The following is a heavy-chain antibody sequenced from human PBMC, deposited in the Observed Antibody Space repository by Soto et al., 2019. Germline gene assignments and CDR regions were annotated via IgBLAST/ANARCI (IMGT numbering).Heavy chain of an antibody. CDR1: GYTFFTYD. CDR3: ARHHGPTTSENWFDP. V-gene: IGHV1-18*01. D-gene: IGHD5-12*01. CDR2: ISTDRGDT. J-gene: IGHJ5*02. Sequence: QVHLVQSGVEVKTPGASVKVSCQASGYTFFTYDISWVRQPPGQGLEWMGSISTDRGDTKYAQKFQGRVTMTTDTSTTTAYLELRSLRSDDTAVDYCARHHGPTTSENWFDPWGQGTLVTVSS.